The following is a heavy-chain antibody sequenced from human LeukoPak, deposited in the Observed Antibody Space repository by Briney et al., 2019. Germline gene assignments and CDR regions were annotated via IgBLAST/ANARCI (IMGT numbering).Heavy chain of an antibody. Sequence: PGGXLRLSCAASGFTFGNAWMSWVRQAPGKGVEGVGRIKRKIDGGTTDYAANGKGRFTISRDDSKNTLYLQMNSLKTEDTAVYYCTATTITDAFDIRGQGTMVTVSS. D-gene: IGHD1-1*01. CDR3: TATTITDAFDI. CDR2: IKRKIDGGTT. V-gene: IGHV3-15*01. CDR1: GFTFGNAW. J-gene: IGHJ3*02.